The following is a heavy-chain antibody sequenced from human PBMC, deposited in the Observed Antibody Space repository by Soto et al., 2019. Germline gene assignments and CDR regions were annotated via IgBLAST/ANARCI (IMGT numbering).Heavy chain of an antibody. J-gene: IGHJ6*02. CDR3: ARDTPGHYDFWSCYSGYYYYYGMDV. D-gene: IGHD3-3*01. V-gene: IGHV3-21*01. CDR1: GFTFSSYS. Sequence: GGSLRLSCAASGFTFSSYSMNWVRQAPGKGLEWVSSISSSSSYIYYADSVKGRFTISRDNAKNSLYLQMNSLRAEDTALYYCARDTPGHYDFWSCYSGYYYYYGMDVWGQGTTVTVSS. CDR2: ISSSSSYI.